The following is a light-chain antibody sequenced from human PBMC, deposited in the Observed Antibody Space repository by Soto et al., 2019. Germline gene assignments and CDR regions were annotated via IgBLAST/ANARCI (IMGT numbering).Light chain of an antibody. Sequence: DIQMTQSPSSLSASVGDRVTITCRASQSISSYLNWYQQKPGKAPKLLIYAASSLQSGVPSRFSGSGSGTDFTLTISSLQPEDFATYYCLPDYNYPLTFGGGTKVDIK. CDR3: LPDYNYPLT. CDR1: QSISSY. J-gene: IGKJ4*01. CDR2: AAS. V-gene: IGKV1-39*01.